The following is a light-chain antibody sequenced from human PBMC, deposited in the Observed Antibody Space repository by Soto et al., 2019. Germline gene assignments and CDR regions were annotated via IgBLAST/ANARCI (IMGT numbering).Light chain of an antibody. CDR2: DAS. V-gene: IGKV3-15*01. CDR1: QSVSNN. J-gene: IGKJ2*01. Sequence: EMVMTQSPVTLSVSPGERATLSCRASQSVSNNLAWYQQKPGQAPRLLIYDASTRATGIPARFSGSGSGTEFTLTISSLQSEDFAVYYCQQYNNWTPYTFGQGTKLEIK. CDR3: QQYNNWTPYT.